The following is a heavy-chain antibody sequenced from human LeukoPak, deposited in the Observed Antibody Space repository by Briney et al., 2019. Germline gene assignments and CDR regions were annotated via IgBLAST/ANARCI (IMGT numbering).Heavy chain of an antibody. V-gene: IGHV3-72*01. CDR3: ARDASASLDY. D-gene: IGHD2-2*01. Sequence: GGSLGLSCAASGFTFGDHYMDWVRQAPGKGLEWVSRTKNKANSYTTQYAASVKGRFTVSRDDSKNSLSLQMNNLETEDTAVYYCARDASASLDYWGQGTLVTVSS. J-gene: IGHJ4*02. CDR1: GFTFGDHY. CDR2: TKNKANSYTT.